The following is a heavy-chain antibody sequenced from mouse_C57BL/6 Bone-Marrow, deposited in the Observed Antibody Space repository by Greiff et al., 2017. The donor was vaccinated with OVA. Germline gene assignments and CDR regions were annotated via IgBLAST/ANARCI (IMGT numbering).Heavy chain of an antibody. J-gene: IGHJ2*01. D-gene: IGHD3-2*02. CDR3: KTAQATGFDY. V-gene: IGHV14-4*01. Sequence: EVKLVESGAELVRPGASVKLSCTASGFNIKDDYMHWVKQRPEQGLEWIGWIDPENGDTEYASKFQGKATITADTSSNTAYLQLSSLTSEDTAVYYCKTAQATGFDYWGQGTTLTVSS. CDR2: IDPENGDT. CDR1: GFNIKDDY.